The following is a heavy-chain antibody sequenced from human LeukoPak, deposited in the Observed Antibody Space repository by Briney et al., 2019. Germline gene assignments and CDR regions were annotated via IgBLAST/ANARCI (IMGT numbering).Heavy chain of an antibody. J-gene: IGHJ4*02. V-gene: IGHV1-2*02. Sequence: ASVKVSCKASGYTFTDYYIHWVRQAPGQGLEWMGCINPNSGGTNYAQKLQGRVTMTTDTSTSTAYMELRSLRSDDTAVYYCARDPRDPFYCSGGSCHLDYWGQGTLVTVSS. D-gene: IGHD2-15*01. CDR3: ARDPRDPFYCSGGSCHLDY. CDR1: GYTFTDYY. CDR2: INPNSGGT.